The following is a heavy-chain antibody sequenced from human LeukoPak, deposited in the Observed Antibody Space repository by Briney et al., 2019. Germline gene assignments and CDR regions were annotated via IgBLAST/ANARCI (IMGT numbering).Heavy chain of an antibody. Sequence: ASVKVSCKASGYTFTSYYMHWVRQAPGQGPEWMGIINPSGGSTSYAQKFQGRVTMTRDTSTSTVYMELSSLRSEDTAVYYCARVGRSGDHLGHWGQGTLVTVSS. CDR2: INPSGGST. J-gene: IGHJ5*02. D-gene: IGHD7-27*01. CDR3: ARVGRSGDHLGH. CDR1: GYTFTSYY. V-gene: IGHV1-46*01.